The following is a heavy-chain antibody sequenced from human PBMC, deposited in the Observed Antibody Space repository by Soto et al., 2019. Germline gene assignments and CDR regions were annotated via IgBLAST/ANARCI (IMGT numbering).Heavy chain of an antibody. CDR3: ARHGTLLIDY. CDR2: IYYSGST. J-gene: IGHJ4*02. V-gene: IGHV4-39*01. D-gene: IGHD1-26*01. Sequence: PSETLSLTCTVSGGSISSSSYYWGWIRQPPGKGLEWIGSIYYSGSTYYNPSLKSRVTISVDASKNQFSLTLSSVTPADTAVYYCARHGTLLIDYWGQGTLVTVSS. CDR1: GGSISSSSYY.